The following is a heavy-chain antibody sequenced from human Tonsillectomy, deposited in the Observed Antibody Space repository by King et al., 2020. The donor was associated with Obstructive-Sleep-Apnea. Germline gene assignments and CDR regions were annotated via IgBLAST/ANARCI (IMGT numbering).Heavy chain of an antibody. D-gene: IGHD6-13*01. J-gene: IGHJ4*02. CDR3: AKAGVDSSTGDY. CDR1: GFTFSSYG. CDR2: ISYDGSNK. V-gene: IGHV3-30*18. Sequence: QLVQSGGGVVQPGRSLRLSCAASGFTFSSYGMHWVRQAPGKGLEWVAVISYDGSNKYYEDSVKGRFTISRDNSKNTLYLQMNSLRAEDTAVYYCAKAGVDSSTGDYWGQGTLVTVSS.